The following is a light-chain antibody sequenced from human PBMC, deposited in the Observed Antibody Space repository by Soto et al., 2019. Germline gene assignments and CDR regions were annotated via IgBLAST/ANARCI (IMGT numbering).Light chain of an antibody. V-gene: IGLV2-8*02. CDR1: SSDVGGYNY. Sequence: QCVLTQPPCASMSLRQSVTISCTGTSSDVGGYNYVSWYQQYPGKAPKLMIYEVSKRPSGVPDRFSGSKSGNTASLTVSGLQAEDEADYYCWSYAGRNREVFGTGTKVPV. J-gene: IGLJ1*01. CDR2: EVS. CDR3: WSYAGRNREV.